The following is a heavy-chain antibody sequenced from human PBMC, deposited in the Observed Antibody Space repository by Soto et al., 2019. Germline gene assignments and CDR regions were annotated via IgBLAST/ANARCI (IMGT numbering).Heavy chain of an antibody. Sequence: VQMLESGGGLVQPGGSLRLSCAASGFTFSPYSMHWVGQAPGKGLEWVAVTSYDGGNKFYADSVKGRFTISRDNSKNTLYLQMDSLKPEDTAVYYCARDWGSSGWYRGGDYWGQGTLVTVSS. CDR1: GFTFSPYS. D-gene: IGHD6-19*01. CDR2: TSYDGGNK. V-gene: IGHV3-30-3*01. CDR3: ARDWGSSGWYRGGDY. J-gene: IGHJ4*02.